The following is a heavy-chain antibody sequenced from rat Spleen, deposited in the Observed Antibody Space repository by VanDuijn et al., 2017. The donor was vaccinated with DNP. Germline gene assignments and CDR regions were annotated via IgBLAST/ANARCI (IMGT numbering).Heavy chain of an antibody. CDR2: ISYDGSST. CDR3: ATGGYGGYSEGNWFAY. J-gene: IGHJ3*01. V-gene: IGHV5-29*01. CDR1: GFTFSDYY. D-gene: IGHD1-11*01. Sequence: EVQLVESDGGLVQPGRSLKLSCAASGFTFSDYYMAWVRQAPTKGLEWVATISYDGSSTYYRDSVKGRFTISRDNAKSTLYLQMDSLRSEDTATYYCATGGYGGYSEGNWFAYWGQGTLVTVSS.